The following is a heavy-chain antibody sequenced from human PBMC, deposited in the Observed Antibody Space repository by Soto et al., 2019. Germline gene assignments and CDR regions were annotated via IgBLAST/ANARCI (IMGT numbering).Heavy chain of an antibody. V-gene: IGHV3-11*06. CDR1: VFTFSDYY. D-gene: IGHD6-13*01. Sequence: GGALSLSCAASVFTFSDYYMSWIRQGQGKGLEWVSYISSSSSYTNYADSVKGRFTISIDNAKNSLYLQMNSLRAEDTAVYYCARGGIAEAGTSIDYWGQGTMVTVSS. CDR3: ARGGIAEAGTSIDY. CDR2: ISSSSSYT. J-gene: IGHJ4*02.